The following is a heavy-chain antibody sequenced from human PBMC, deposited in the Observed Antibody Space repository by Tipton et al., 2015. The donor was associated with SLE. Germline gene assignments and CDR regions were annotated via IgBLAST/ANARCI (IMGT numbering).Heavy chain of an antibody. CDR1: GFTFDDYA. CDR2: ISWNSGSI. D-gene: IGHD6-13*01. CDR3: AKAPTGAAALDY. Sequence: SLRLSCAASGFTFDDYAMHWVRQAPGKGLEWVSGISWNSGSIDYADSVKGRFTISRDNAKNSLYLQMNSLRAEDTALYYCAKAPTGAAALDYWGQGTLVTVSS. V-gene: IGHV3-9*01. J-gene: IGHJ4*02.